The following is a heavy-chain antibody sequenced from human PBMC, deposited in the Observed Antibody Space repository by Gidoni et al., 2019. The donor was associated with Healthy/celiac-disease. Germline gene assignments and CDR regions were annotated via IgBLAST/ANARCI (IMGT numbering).Heavy chain of an antibody. D-gene: IGHD2-15*01. CDR3: AKDRGYCSGGSCNYFDY. V-gene: IGHV3-9*01. J-gene: IGHJ4*02. Sequence: EVQLVASGGGLVQPGRSLRLSCAASRFPFDDSAMHWVRQAPGKGLEWVSGISWNSGSIGYADSVKGRFTISRDNAKNSLYLQMNSLRAEDTALYYCAKDRGYCSGGSCNYFDYWGQGTLVTVSS. CDR1: RFPFDDSA. CDR2: ISWNSGSI.